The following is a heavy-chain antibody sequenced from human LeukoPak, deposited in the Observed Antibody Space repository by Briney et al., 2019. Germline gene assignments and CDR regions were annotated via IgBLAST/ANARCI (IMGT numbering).Heavy chain of an antibody. J-gene: IGHJ4*02. D-gene: IGHD3-10*01. CDR1: GFTFSSYA. CDR3: AKDATYYYGSGTPYYFDY. V-gene: IGHV3-23*01. CDR2: ISGSGGST. Sequence: GVSLRLSCAASGFTFSSYAMSWVRQAPGKGLEWVSAISGSGGSTYYADSVKGRFTISRDNSKNTLYLQMNSLRAEDTAVYYCAKDATYYYGSGTPYYFDYWGQGTLVTVSS.